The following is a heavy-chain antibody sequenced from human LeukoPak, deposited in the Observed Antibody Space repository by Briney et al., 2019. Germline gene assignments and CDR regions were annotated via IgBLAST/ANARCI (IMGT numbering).Heavy chain of an antibody. CDR3: ARADSGGSAFEY. CDR2: MNPNSGGT. V-gene: IGHV1-2*02. J-gene: IGHJ4*02. Sequence: ASVTVSFKASGYTFTDYYMHWVRQVPGQGLEWVGWMNPNSGGTNYAQKFQGRVTMTGDTSITTAYMELSRLRFDDTAVYYCARADSGGSAFEYWGQGTLVTVSS. CDR1: GYTFTDYY. D-gene: IGHD3-22*01.